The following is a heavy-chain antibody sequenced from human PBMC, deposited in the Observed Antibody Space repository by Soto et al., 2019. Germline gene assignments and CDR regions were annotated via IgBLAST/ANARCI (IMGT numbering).Heavy chain of an antibody. J-gene: IGHJ4*02. CDR1: GGSFSGYY. CDR2: INHSGST. V-gene: IGHV4-34*01. Sequence: SETLSLTCAVYGGSFSGYYWSWIRQPPGKGLEWIGEINHSGSTNYNPSLKSRVTISVDTSKNQFSLKLSSVTAADTAVYYCARALTTADYWGQGTLVTVS. CDR3: ARALTTADY. D-gene: IGHD4-17*01.